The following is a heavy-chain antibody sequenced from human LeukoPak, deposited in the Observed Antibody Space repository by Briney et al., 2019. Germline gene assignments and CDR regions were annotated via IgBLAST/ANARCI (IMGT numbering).Heavy chain of an antibody. J-gene: IGHJ5*02. D-gene: IGHD6-13*01. CDR3: AREPQQMVRTDNWFDP. V-gene: IGHV1-18*01. Sequence: ASVTVSFKTSGYSFSSYGLSWVRQAPGQGPEWMGWISTYNTNRKYAQRFQDRLTLTTNTSTATAYMELRGLRYNDTAVYYCAREPQQMVRTDNWFDPWGQGTLVTVSS. CDR1: GYSFSSYG. CDR2: ISTYNTNR.